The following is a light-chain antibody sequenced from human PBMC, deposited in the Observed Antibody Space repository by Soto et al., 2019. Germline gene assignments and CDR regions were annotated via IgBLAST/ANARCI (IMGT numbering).Light chain of an antibody. J-gene: IGLJ2*01. CDR1: SGHSNYA. CDR2: LYSDGSH. Sequence: QSVLTQSPSASASLGASVKLTCTLSSGHSNYAIAWHQQRPEKGPRYLMKLYSDGSHSRGDGIPDRFSGSSSGAERYLTISSLQSEDEADYYCQTWGTGIHVVFGGGTKLTVL. CDR3: QTWGTGIHVV. V-gene: IGLV4-69*01.